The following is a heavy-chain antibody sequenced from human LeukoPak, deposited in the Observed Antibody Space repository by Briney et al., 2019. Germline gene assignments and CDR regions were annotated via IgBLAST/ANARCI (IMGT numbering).Heavy chain of an antibody. CDR1: GFSLTTGAVG. D-gene: IGHD5/OR15-5a*01. CDR2: VYWDDDK. V-gene: IGHV2-5*02. J-gene: IGHJ4*02. CDR3: ARLKIVSAFADFDQ. Sequence: SGPSLVKPTQPLTLTGTFSGFSLTTGAVGVGWIRQPPGKALEWLALVYWDDDKRYTPSLKTRLTITKDTSKNQVVLTMTNMDPVDTATYYCARLKIVSAFADFDQWGQGTLVTVSS.